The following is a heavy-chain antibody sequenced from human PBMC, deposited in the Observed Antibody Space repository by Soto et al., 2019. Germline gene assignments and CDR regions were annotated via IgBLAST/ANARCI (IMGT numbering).Heavy chain of an antibody. Sequence: ASVKVSCKASGGTFSSYAISWVRQAPGQGLEWMGGIIPIFGTANYAQKFQGRVTITADESTSTAYMELSSLRSEDTAVYYCARGRSYSSSWYVEALGYYHYGMDVWGPGTTVTLSS. CDR2: IIPIFGTA. D-gene: IGHD6-13*01. CDR1: GGTFSSYA. J-gene: IGHJ6*02. V-gene: IGHV1-69*13. CDR3: ARGRSYSSSWYVEALGYYHYGMDV.